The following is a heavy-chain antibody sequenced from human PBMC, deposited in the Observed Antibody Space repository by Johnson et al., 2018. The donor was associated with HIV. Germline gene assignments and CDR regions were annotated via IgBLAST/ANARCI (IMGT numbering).Heavy chain of an antibody. CDR1: GFTVSSNY. V-gene: IGHV3-23*04. CDR3: AKGWIGMQWLVLSDAFDI. D-gene: IGHD6-19*01. J-gene: IGHJ3*02. Sequence: VQLVESRGVLVQPGGSLRLSCAASGFTVSSNYMSWVRQAPGKGLEWVSGINWNGGNTGYADSVKGRFTISRDNSKNTLYLQMNSLRAEDTAVYYCAKGWIGMQWLVLSDAFDIWGQGTMVTVSS. CDR2: INWNGGNT.